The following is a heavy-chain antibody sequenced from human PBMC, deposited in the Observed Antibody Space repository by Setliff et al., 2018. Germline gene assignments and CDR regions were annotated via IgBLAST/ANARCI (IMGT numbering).Heavy chain of an antibody. CDR1: GYTFTGYY. V-gene: IGHV1-2*04. J-gene: IGHJ6*02. CDR2: INPNSGGT. CDR3: ARGTGGDYNFWSGYYSYYYYGMDV. D-gene: IGHD3-3*01. Sequence: ASVKVSCKASGYTFTGYYMHWVRQAPGQGLEWMGWINPNSGGTNYAQKFQGWVTMTRDTSISTAYMELSRLRSDDTAVCYCARGTGGDYNFWSGYYSYYYYGMDVWGQGTRSPSP.